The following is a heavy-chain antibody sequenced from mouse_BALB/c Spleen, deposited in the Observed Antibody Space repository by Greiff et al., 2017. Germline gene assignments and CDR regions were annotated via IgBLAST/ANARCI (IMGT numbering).Heavy chain of an antibody. CDR2: ISSGGGNT. CDR1: GFTFSSYT. Sequence: EVKLVESGGGLVKPGGSLKLSCAASGFTFSSYTMSWVRQTPEKRLEWVATISSGGGNTYYPDSVKGRFTISRDNAKNNLYLQMSSLRSEDTALYYCARYGAFYDSPMDYWGQGTSVTVSS. CDR3: ARYGAFYDSPMDY. D-gene: IGHD2-3*01. J-gene: IGHJ4*01. V-gene: IGHV5-9*03.